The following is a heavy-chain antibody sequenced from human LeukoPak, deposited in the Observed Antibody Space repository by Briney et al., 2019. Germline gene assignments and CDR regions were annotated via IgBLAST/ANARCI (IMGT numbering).Heavy chain of an antibody. D-gene: IGHD3-22*01. J-gene: IGHJ4*02. CDR2: INPSGGST. CDR1: GYTFTSYY. CDR3: AREVSSGYYFDY. Sequence: VASVKVSCKAPGYTFTSYYMHWVRQAPGQGLEWMGIINPSGGSTSYALKFQGRVTMTRDMSTSTVYMELSSLRSEDTAVYYCAREVSSGYYFDYWGQGTLVTVSS. V-gene: IGHV1-46*01.